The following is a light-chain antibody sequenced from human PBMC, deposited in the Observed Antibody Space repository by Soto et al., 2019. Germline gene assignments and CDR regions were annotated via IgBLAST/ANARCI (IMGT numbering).Light chain of an antibody. CDR1: SSDVGGYNY. J-gene: IGLJ1*01. CDR3: SSYAGSNNLLYV. CDR2: EVS. Sequence: QSALTQPPSASVSPGQAVTISCTGTSSDVGGYNYVSWYQQHPGKAPKLMIYEVSKRPSGVPDRFSGSKSGNTASLTVSGLQAEDEADYYCSSYAGSNNLLYVFGTGTKVTVL. V-gene: IGLV2-8*01.